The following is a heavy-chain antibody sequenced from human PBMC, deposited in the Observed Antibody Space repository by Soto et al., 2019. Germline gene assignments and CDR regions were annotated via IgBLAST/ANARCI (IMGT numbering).Heavy chain of an antibody. CDR3: SRRTSTPASGDY. J-gene: IGHJ4*01. CDR2: VSAYNGER. D-gene: IGHD2-2*01. Sequence: QVQLVQSGAEVKKPGASVKVSCKASGYTFTNYGINWVRQAPGQGFEWLGWVSAYNGERRYAQRVQARVIMTTCTSTTTAYMELRSLRSDDTAVYYCSRRTSTPASGDYWVQGALVNVSS. CDR1: GYTFTNYG. V-gene: IGHV1-18*01.